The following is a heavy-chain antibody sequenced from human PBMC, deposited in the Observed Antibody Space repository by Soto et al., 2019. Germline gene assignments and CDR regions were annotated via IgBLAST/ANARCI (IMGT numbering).Heavy chain of an antibody. CDR1: GFTFSSYG. CDR2: ISYDGSNK. CDR3: AKDMGEYDSSGYSSIGMDV. V-gene: IGHV3-30*18. D-gene: IGHD3-22*01. J-gene: IGHJ6*02. Sequence: GGSLRLSCAASGFTFSSYGMHGVRQAPGKGLEWVAVISYDGSNKYYADSVKGRFTISRDNSKNTLYLQMNSLRAEDTAVYYCAKDMGEYDSSGYSSIGMDVWGQGTTVTVSS.